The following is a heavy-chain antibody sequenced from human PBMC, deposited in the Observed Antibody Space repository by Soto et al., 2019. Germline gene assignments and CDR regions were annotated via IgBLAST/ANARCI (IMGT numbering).Heavy chain of an antibody. D-gene: IGHD3-10*01. V-gene: IGHV3-11*05. CDR3: VHMDRKIIV. Sequence: QLQLVESGGDLVKPGGSLRLSCAASGFTFSDYNMSWIRQAPGKGLECVSYISASSNYTYYAASGKGRFTISRDNAKNSLYLQMSSLRGEDKAAYYCVHMDRKIIVGGHGTTVTVAS. CDR1: GFTFSDYN. J-gene: IGHJ6*02. CDR2: ISASSNYT.